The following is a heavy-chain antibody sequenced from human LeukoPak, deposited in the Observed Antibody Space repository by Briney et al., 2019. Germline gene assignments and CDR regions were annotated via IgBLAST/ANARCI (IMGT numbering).Heavy chain of an antibody. CDR1: GYTFTSYD. J-gene: IGHJ6*02. V-gene: IGHV1-8*01. CDR2: MNANSVNT. Sequence: SLKVSSKPSGYTFTSYDINWVRQATGHQLEGLGGMNANSVNTGYAQKFQARVTMTRNTSISTAHMELISLRYEETAVYYCPRGGWFGDYYYYGMDVWGQGTTVTVSS. CDR3: PRGGWFGDYYYYGMDV. D-gene: IGHD3-10*01.